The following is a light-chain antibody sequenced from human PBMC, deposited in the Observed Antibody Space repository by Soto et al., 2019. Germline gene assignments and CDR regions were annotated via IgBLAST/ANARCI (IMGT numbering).Light chain of an antibody. CDR3: AAWDDSLNGVV. CDR1: SSNIGRNS. J-gene: IGLJ2*01. V-gene: IGLV1-44*01. CDR2: SSN. Sequence: QSVLTQPPSASGTTRQRVTISCSGSSSNIGRNSVNWYQQLPGTAPKLRMYSSNQRPSGVPDRFSGSKSGTSASLAISGIRSEDEADYYCAAWDDSLNGVVFGGGTKLTVL.